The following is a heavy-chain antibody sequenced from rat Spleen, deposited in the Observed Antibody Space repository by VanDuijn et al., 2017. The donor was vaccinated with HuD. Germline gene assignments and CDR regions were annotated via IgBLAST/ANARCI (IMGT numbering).Heavy chain of an antibody. CDR1: GFIFSRSA. Sequence: EVQLVESGGGLVQPGRSLKLSCAASGFIFSRSAMAWVRQAPTKGLEWVATISYDGTSTYYRDSVKGRYTISRDNAKSTLYLQMDSLRSEDTATYYCARHFDYWGQGVMVTVSS. CDR3: ARHFDY. J-gene: IGHJ2*01. CDR2: ISYDGTST. V-gene: IGHV5-29*01.